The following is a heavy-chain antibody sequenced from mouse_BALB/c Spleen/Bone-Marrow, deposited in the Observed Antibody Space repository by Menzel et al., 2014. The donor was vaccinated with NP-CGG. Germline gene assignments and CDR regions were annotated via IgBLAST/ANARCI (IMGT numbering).Heavy chain of an antibody. J-gene: IGHJ4*01. CDR3: ARGYYVMDY. V-gene: IGHV1-7*01. CDR2: INPSSGYT. Sequence: VQLQESGAELAKPGASVKMSCKASGYTLTSYWMHWVKQRPGQGLEWIGYINPSSGYTEFNQRFKDKATLTADRSSSTAYMQLSSLTSEESAVYYCARGYYVMDYWGQGTSVTVAS. CDR1: GYTLTSYW.